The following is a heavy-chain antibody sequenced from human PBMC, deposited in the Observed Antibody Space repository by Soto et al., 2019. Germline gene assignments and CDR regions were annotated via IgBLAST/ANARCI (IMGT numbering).Heavy chain of an antibody. CDR2: IKQDGREK. CDR3: AGDGVQNGAYNGWLDP. Sequence: AGGSLRLSCAASGFSFSSYWMTWVRQAPGKGLEWVANIKQDGREKYYGASVKGRFTISRDNGKNLVYLQMDSLTPDDTAVYYCAGDGVQNGAYNGWLDPWGQGTLVTVSS. J-gene: IGHJ5*02. CDR1: GFSFSSYW. V-gene: IGHV3-7*03. D-gene: IGHD3-16*01.